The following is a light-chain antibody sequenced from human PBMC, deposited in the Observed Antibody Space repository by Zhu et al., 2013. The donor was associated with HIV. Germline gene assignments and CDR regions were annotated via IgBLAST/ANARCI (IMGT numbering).Light chain of an antibody. CDR1: SSDVGSYNR. J-gene: IGLJ3*02. V-gene: IGLV2-18*02. CDR3: CSYAGSSTLGV. Sequence: QSALTQPPSVSGSPGQSVTISCTGTSSDVGSYNRVSWYQQPPGTAPKLMIYEVSNRPSGVPDRFSGSKSGNTASLTISGLQADDEADYYCCSYAGSSTLGVFGGGTKLTFL. CDR2: EVS.